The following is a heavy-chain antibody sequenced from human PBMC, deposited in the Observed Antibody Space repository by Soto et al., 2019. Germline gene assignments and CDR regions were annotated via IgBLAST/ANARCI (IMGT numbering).Heavy chain of an antibody. CDR2: FYPRGST. Sequence: QVQLHESVPGLVTPSETLSLSCTYSGGSISSYYWSWIRQPPGKGLEWIGRFYPRGSTNYNPSRTSRVTMSVDPSKNQFSLTLSSVTAADTAVYYWARGVLYYFDYWGQGTLVTVSS. D-gene: IGHD6-6*01. CDR1: GGSISSYY. CDR3: ARGVLYYFDY. J-gene: IGHJ4*02. V-gene: IGHV4-4*07.